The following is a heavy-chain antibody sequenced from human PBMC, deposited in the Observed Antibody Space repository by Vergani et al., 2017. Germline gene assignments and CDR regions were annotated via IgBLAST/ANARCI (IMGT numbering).Heavy chain of an antibody. CDR1: GFTFSTHA. CDR3: TKAYHLLRGAFDA. J-gene: IGHJ3*01. Sequence: EVQLLESGGSLKQPGGSVRLSCAASGFTFSTHAMSWVRQAPGKGLEFVSGISGSGGGPYYADSVKGRFTISRDNSKNTVSLQMNRLRAEDTALYYCTKAYHLLRGAFDAWGNGTMVTVSS. D-gene: IGHD2-15*01. V-gene: IGHV3-23*01. CDR2: ISGSGGGP.